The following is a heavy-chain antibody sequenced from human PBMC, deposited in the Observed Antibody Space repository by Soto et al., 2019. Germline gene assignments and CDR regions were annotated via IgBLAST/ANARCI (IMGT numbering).Heavy chain of an antibody. Sequence: QVQLVQSGAEVKKPGASVKVSCKASGYTFTSYGISSLRQAPGQGLEWMGWISAYNGNTNYAQKLQGRVTMTTDTSTSTAYMELRSLRSDDTAVYYWSSLYSNYRKDAFDIWGQGTMVTVSS. CDR3: SSLYSNYRKDAFDI. D-gene: IGHD4-4*01. V-gene: IGHV1-18*01. CDR1: GYTFTSYG. J-gene: IGHJ3*02. CDR2: ISAYNGNT.